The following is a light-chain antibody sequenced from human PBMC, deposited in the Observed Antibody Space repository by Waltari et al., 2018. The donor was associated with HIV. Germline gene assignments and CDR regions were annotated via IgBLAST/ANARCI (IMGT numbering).Light chain of an antibody. CDR1: QNIRDS. V-gene: IGKV1-39*01. Sequence: DIQMTQSPSSLSASVGDRVTITCRASQNIRDSLNWYQQKPGKAPRLLIYATSRLQSGVPSRFSGSGSVTDFTLTITSLQPEDFATYYCLQSYNTPWTFGHGTKVDIK. J-gene: IGKJ1*01. CDR2: ATS. CDR3: LQSYNTPWT.